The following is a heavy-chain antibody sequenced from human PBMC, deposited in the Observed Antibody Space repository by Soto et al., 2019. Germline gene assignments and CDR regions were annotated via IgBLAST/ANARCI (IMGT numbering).Heavy chain of an antibody. CDR1: GFTFGDYT. V-gene: IGHV3-49*04. CDR2: IRSKGYEGTT. Sequence: GGSLRLSCTTSGFTFGDYTMGWVRQAPGKGLEWVGFIRSKGYEGTTEYAASVKGRFTISRDNSNSIAYLQMNSLKTEDTAVYYCARDLRRSIYVFDYWGQGALVTVSS. D-gene: IGHD3-10*02. J-gene: IGHJ4*01. CDR3: ARDLRRSIYVFDY.